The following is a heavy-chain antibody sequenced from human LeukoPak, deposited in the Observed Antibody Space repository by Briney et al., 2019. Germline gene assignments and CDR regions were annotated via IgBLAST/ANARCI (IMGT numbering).Heavy chain of an antibody. J-gene: IGHJ4*02. Sequence: ASVKVSCKASGYTFTSYDINWVRQATGQGLEWMGWMNPNSGNTGYAQKFQGRVTMTRNTSISTAYMELSSLRSEDTAVYYCARRLGSRAEFDYWGQGTLVTVSS. CDR2: MNPNSGNT. V-gene: IGHV1-8*01. CDR3: ARRLGSRAEFDY. D-gene: IGHD2-2*01. CDR1: GYTFTSYD.